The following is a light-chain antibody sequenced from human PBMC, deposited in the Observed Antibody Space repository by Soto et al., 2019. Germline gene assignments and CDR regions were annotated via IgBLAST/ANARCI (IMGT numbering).Light chain of an antibody. Sequence: DIQMTRFPSSRSASVGDRVAITCRASQRISTYLNWYQQKVGKAPKPLIYAASSLQSGVPSTFSGSGSGTDFTLTISSLQPEDFATYYCQQSFTTPRTFGQGTKVDIK. V-gene: IGKV1-39*01. CDR3: QQSFTTPRT. CDR2: AAS. CDR1: QRISTY. J-gene: IGKJ2*01.